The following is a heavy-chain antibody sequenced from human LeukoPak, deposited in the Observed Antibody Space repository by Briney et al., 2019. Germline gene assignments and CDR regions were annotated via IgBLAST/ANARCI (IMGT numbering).Heavy chain of an antibody. CDR3: AMQLRDWLGRFEY. CDR1: GEPLSEYY. D-gene: IGHD1-26*01. J-gene: IGHJ4*02. V-gene: IGHV4-34*01. Sequence: SDPLSLTCGVCGEPLSEYYWSGIRQPPGRGLEWSGEINHSLSTSYKPSLKSRVTISIDTSKNQISLKVSSVTAADTAVYYCAMQLRDWLGRFEYWGRGTLVTVS. CDR2: INHSLST.